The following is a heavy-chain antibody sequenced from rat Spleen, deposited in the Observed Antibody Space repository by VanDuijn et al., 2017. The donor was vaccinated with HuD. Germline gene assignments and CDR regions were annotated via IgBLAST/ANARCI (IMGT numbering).Heavy chain of an antibody. J-gene: IGHJ2*01. CDR1: GFTFSDYA. V-gene: IGHV5-27*01. CDR3: TSSDY. Sequence: EVQLVESDGGLVQPGRSLKLSCAASGFTFSDYAMAWVRQAPTRGLEWVASISPSGVGTYYRDSVKGRFTISRDSSKSTLYLQMNSLRSEDTATYYCTSSDYWGQGVMVTVSS. CDR2: ISPSGVGT.